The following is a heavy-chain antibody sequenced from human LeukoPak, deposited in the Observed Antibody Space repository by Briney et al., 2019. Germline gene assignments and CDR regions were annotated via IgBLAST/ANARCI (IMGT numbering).Heavy chain of an antibody. J-gene: IGHJ4*02. Sequence: PGGSLRLSCAASGFTFSSYSMNWVRQAPGKGLEWVSSISSSSSYIYYADSVKGRFTISRDNAKNSLYLQMNSLRAEDTAVYYCAKGVVGSSVGANLFDYWGQGTLVTVSS. V-gene: IGHV3-21*04. CDR2: ISSSSSYI. D-gene: IGHD1-26*01. CDR3: AKGVVGSSVGANLFDY. CDR1: GFTFSSYS.